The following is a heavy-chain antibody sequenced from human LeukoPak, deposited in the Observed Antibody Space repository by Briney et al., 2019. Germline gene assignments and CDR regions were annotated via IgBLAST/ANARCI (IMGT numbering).Heavy chain of an antibody. CDR1: GGSFSGYY. CDR2: INHSGST. V-gene: IGHV4-34*01. Sequence: SETLSLTCAVYGGSFSGYYWSWIRQPPGKGLEWIGEINHSGSTNYNPSLKSQVTISVDTSKNQFSLKLSSVTAADTAVYYCARDPPMYYYDSSGYYHPFDYWGQGTLVTVSS. D-gene: IGHD3-22*01. J-gene: IGHJ4*02. CDR3: ARDPPMYYYDSSGYYHPFDY.